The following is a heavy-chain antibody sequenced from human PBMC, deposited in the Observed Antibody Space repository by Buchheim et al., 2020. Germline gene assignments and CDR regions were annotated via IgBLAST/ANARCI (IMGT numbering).Heavy chain of an antibody. D-gene: IGHD6-6*01. V-gene: IGHV4-4*02. Sequence: QVQLQESGPGLVKPSGTLSLTCAVSGGSISSNNWWSWVRQPPGKGLEWIGEIYHSGPTNYNPSLKSPVTISVAKSKNQFSLKLSSVTAADTAIYYCARDPKSRAAQYSSSSGWFDPWGQGTL. J-gene: IGHJ5*02. CDR1: GGSISSNNW. CDR3: ARDPKSRAAQYSSSSGWFDP. CDR2: IYHSGPT.